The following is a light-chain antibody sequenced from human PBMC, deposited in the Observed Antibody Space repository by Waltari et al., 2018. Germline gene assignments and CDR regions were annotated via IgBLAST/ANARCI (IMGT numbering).Light chain of an antibody. Sequence: QLLLTQSPSASASLGASVKLTCTLIGGRSPNVTTWHQQTPEKGPRFLMRIDSDGSHIKGDEIPDRFSGSSSGAEHYLTIASVQSEDEADYYCESGGHGTWVFGGGTKLTVL. J-gene: IGLJ3*02. CDR2: IDSDGSH. CDR3: ESGGHGTWV. CDR1: GGRSPNV. V-gene: IGLV4-69*01.